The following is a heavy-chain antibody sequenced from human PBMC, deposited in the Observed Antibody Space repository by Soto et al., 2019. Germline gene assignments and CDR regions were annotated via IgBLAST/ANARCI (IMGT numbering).Heavy chain of an antibody. Sequence: ASETLSLTCAVYGGSFSGYYWSWIRQPPXKGLEWIGEINHSGSTNYNPSLKSRVTISVDTSKNQFSLKLSSVTAADTAVYYCARGVNSGGSFNRDPNYGMDVWGQGTTVTVSS. CDR2: INHSGST. V-gene: IGHV4-34*01. CDR3: ARGVNSGGSFNRDPNYGMDV. D-gene: IGHD2-15*01. J-gene: IGHJ6*01. CDR1: GGSFSGYY.